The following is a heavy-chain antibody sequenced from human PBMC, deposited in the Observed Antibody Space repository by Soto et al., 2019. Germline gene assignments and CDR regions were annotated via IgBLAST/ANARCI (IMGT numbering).Heavy chain of an antibody. V-gene: IGHV5-10-1*01. CDR3: ARHGRYFDWLFPYFDY. CDR1: GYSFTSYW. CDR2: IDPSDSYT. D-gene: IGHD3-9*01. Sequence: GESLKISCKGSGYSFTSYWISWVRQMPGKGLEWMGRIDPSDSYTNYSPSFQGHVTISADKSISTAYLQWSSLKASDTAMYYCARHGRYFDWLFPYFDYWGQGTLVTVSS. J-gene: IGHJ4*02.